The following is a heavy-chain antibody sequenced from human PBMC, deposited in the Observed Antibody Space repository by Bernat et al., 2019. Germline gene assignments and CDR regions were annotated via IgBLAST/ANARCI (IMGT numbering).Heavy chain of an antibody. CDR2: INPNSGGT. CDR1: GYTFTGYY. V-gene: IGHV1-2*04. CDR3: ARGIVVVTAIPSVDAFDI. J-gene: IGHJ3*02. Sequence: QVQLVQSGAEVKKPGASVKVSCKASGYTFTGYYMHWVRQAPGQGLEWMGWINPNSGGTNYAQKFQGWVTMTRDTSISTAYMELSRLRSDDTAVYYCARGIVVVTAIPSVDAFDIWGQGTMVTVSS. D-gene: IGHD2-21*02.